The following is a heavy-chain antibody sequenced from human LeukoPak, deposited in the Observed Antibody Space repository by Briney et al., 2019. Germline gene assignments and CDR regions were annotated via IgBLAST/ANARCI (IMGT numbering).Heavy chain of an antibody. CDR2: INHSGST. CDR3: ASSTWNDSYYFDY. J-gene: IGHJ4*02. CDR1: GGSFSGYY. V-gene: IGHV4-34*01. D-gene: IGHD1-1*01. Sequence: SETLSLTCAVYGGSFSGYYWSWIRQPPGKGLEWIGEINHSGSTNYNPSLKSRVTISVDTSKNQFSLKLSSVTAADTAVYYFASSTWNDSYYFDYWGQGTLVTVSS.